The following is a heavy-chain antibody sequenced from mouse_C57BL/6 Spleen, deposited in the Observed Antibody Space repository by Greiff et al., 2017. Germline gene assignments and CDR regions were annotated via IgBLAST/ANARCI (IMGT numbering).Heavy chain of an antibody. CDR2: IDPSDSYT. CDR1: GYTFTSYW. Sequence: QVQLQQPGAELVMPGASVKLSCKASGYTFTSYWMHWVKQRPGPGLAWIGEIDPSDSYTNYNQKFKGKSTLTVDKSSSTAYMQRSSLTSEDSAVYYCARGRRRFDYWGQGTTLTVSS. CDR3: ARGRRRFDY. J-gene: IGHJ2*01. V-gene: IGHV1-69*01.